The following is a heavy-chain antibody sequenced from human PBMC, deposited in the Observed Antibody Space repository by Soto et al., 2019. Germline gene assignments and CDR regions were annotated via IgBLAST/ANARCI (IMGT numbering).Heavy chain of an antibody. CDR2: INPNSGGT. CDR1: GYTFTGYY. Sequence: GASVKVSCKASGYTFTGYYMHWVRQAPGQGLEWMGWINPNSGGTNYAQKFQGWVTMTRDTSISTAYMELSRLRSDDTAVYYCARGSIAAAGTGGAFDYWGQGTLVTVSS. J-gene: IGHJ4*02. CDR3: ARGSIAAAGTGGAFDY. D-gene: IGHD6-13*01. V-gene: IGHV1-2*04.